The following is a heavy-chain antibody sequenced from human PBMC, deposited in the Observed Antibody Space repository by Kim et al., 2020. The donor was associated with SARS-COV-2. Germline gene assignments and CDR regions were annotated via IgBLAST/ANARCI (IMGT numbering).Heavy chain of an antibody. CDR1: GDSVSSNSAA. Sequence: SQTLSLTCAISGDSVSSNSAAWNWIRQSPSRGLEWLGRTYYRSKWYNDYAVSVKSRITINPDTSKNQFSLQLNSVTPEDTAVYYCARERYYDYVWGSYRLFDYWGQGTLVTVSS. CDR2: TYYRSKWYN. CDR3: ARERYYDYVWGSYRLFDY. J-gene: IGHJ4*02. D-gene: IGHD3-16*02. V-gene: IGHV6-1*01.